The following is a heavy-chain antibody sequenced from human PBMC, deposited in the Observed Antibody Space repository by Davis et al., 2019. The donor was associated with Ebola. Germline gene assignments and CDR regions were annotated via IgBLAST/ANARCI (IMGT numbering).Heavy chain of an antibody. Sequence: PSETLSLTCDITGDSVSSNNGAWNWISQSPSRGLEWLGRTYYNPKWYNDYAPSVKSRITINPDTSKNQFSLQLNSVTPEDTALYYCARGWLRAGMDVWGEGTTVTVSS. CDR2: TYYNPKWYN. V-gene: IGHV6-1*01. J-gene: IGHJ6*04. D-gene: IGHD5-18*01. CDR1: GDSVSSNNGA. CDR3: ARGWLRAGMDV.